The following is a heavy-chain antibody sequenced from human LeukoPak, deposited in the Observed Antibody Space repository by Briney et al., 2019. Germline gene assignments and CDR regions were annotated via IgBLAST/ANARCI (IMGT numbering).Heavy chain of an antibody. CDR2: INTDGTVT. CDR1: GFTFSEYW. CDR3: ATKQWLAPPPDS. D-gene: IGHD6-19*01. J-gene: IGHJ4*02. Sequence: GSLRLSCAASGFTFSEYWMLWVRQAPGKGLESVSRINTDGTVTTYADSVKGRFTVSRDNADNTMFLQMNSVRDEDTAVYYCATKQWLAPPPDSWGQGTPVTVSS. V-gene: IGHV3-74*01.